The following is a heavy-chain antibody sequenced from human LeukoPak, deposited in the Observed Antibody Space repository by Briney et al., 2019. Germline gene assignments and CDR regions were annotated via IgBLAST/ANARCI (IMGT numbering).Heavy chain of an antibody. CDR1: GYTSTSYD. CDR2: MNPNSGNT. CDR3: ARLTPYYYDSSGYSDY. D-gene: IGHD3-22*01. Sequence: ASVKVSCKASGYTSTSYDINWVRQATGQGLEWMGWMNPNSGNTGYAQKFQGRVTMTRNTSISTAYMELSSLRSEDTAVYYCARLTPYYYDSSGYSDYWGQGTLVTVSS. J-gene: IGHJ4*02. V-gene: IGHV1-8*01.